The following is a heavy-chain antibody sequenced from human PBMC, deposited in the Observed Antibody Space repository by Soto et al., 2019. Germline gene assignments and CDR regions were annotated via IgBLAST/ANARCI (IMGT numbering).Heavy chain of an antibody. CDR3: AKDRKTMVRGVIVIGPFDY. J-gene: IGHJ4*02. D-gene: IGHD3-10*01. CDR2: ISYDGSNK. CDR1: GFTFSSYG. Sequence: PGGSLRLSCAASGFTFSSYGMHWVRQAPGKGLEWVAVISYDGSNKYYADSVKGRFTISRDNSKNTLYLQMNSLRAEDTAVYYCAKDRKTMVRGVIVIGPFDYWGQGTLVTVSS. V-gene: IGHV3-30*18.